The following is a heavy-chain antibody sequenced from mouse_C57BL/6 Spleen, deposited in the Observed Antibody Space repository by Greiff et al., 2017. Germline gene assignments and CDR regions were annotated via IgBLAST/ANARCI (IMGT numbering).Heavy chain of an antibody. CDR3: TRRGGLRRPYVDY. CDR2: IDPETGGT. CDR1: GYTFTDYE. D-gene: IGHD2-4*01. J-gene: IGHJ2*01. V-gene: IGHV1-15*01. Sequence: QVQLQQSGAELVRPGASVTLSCKASGYTFTDYEMHWVKQTPVHGLEWIGAIDPETGGTAYNQKFKGKAILTADKSSSTAYMELRSLTSEDSAVYYCTRRGGLRRPYVDYWGQGTTLTVSS.